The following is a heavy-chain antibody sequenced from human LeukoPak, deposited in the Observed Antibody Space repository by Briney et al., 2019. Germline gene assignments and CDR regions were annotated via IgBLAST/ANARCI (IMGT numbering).Heavy chain of an antibody. D-gene: IGHD2-2*01. CDR2: ISSSSSYI. Sequence: EGSLRLSCAASGFTFSSYSMNWVRQAPGKGLEWVSSISSSSSYIYYADSVKGRFTISRDNAKNSLYLQMNSLRAEDTAVYYCARDLGYCSSTSCYSYYYGMDVWGQGTTVTVSS. J-gene: IGHJ6*02. CDR1: GFTFSSYS. V-gene: IGHV3-21*01. CDR3: ARDLGYCSSTSCYSYYYGMDV.